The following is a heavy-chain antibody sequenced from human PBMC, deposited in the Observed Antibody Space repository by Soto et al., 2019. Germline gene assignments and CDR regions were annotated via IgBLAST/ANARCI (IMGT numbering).Heavy chain of an antibody. CDR2: INSIGSTI. CDR1: GFTFSDYT. CDR3: ASAGGLRYFDWLISGVDFSAPNVDY. D-gene: IGHD3-9*01. V-gene: IGHV3-11*04. J-gene: IGHJ4*02. Sequence: PGGSLRLSCTASGFTFSDYTMSWIRQAPGKGLEWIAYINSIGSTIYYADSVKGRFTVSRDNAKNSLYLQMNNLRAEDTAVYYCASAGGLRYFDWLISGVDFSAPNVDYWGQGTLVTVSS.